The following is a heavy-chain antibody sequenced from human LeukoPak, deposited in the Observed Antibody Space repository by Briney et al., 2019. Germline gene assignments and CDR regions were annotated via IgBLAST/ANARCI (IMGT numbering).Heavy chain of an antibody. CDR1: GGSISSGGYS. Sequence: SQTLSLTCAVSGGSISSGGYSWSWIRQPPGKGLEWIGCIYHSGSTYYNPSLKSRVTISMDTSKNQFSLKLSSVTAADTAVYYCARAGDIAMAYPAYFDYWGQGTPVTVSS. D-gene: IGHD5-18*01. CDR2: IYHSGST. J-gene: IGHJ4*02. CDR3: ARAGDIAMAYPAYFDY. V-gene: IGHV4-30-2*01.